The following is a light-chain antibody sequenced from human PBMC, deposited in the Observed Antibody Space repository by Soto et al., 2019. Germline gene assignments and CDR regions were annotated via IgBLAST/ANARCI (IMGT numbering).Light chain of an antibody. CDR2: GAS. CDR1: QSVNSN. J-gene: IGKJ1*01. Sequence: EIVMTHSPATLSVSPCERATLSFSASQSVNSNLAWYQQKPGQAPRLLIYGASSRATGIPARFSGSGSGTDFTLTISSLQPEDFATYFCQQSYNIPRATFGQGTKVDIK. CDR3: QQSYNIPRAT. V-gene: IGKV3-15*01.